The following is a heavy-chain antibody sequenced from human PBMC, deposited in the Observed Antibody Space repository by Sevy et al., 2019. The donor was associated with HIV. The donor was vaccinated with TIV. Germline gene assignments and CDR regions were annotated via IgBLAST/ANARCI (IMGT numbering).Heavy chain of an antibody. CDR2: IIPIFGTA. CDR3: ARVPQRHYYDSSGYSNFDY. CDR1: GGTLSSYA. D-gene: IGHD3-22*01. Sequence: ASVKVSCKASGGTLSSYAISWVRQAPRQGLEWIGGIIPIFGTANYAQKFQGRVTITADESTSTAYMELSSLRSEDTAVYYCARVPQRHYYDSSGYSNFDYWGQGSLVTVSS. V-gene: IGHV1-69*13. J-gene: IGHJ4*02.